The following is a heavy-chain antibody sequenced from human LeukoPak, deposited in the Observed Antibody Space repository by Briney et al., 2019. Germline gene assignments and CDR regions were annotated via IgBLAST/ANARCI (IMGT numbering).Heavy chain of an antibody. V-gene: IGHV4-59*01. J-gene: IGHJ3*02. CDR1: GGSISSYY. CDR3: ARDPPDSSGSVHAFDI. Sequence: SETLSLTCTVSGGSISSYYWSWIRQPPGKGLEWIGYIYYSGSTNYNPSLKRRVTISVDTSKNQFSLKLSSVTAADTAVYYCARDPPDSSGSVHAFDIWGQGTMVTLSS. D-gene: IGHD6-19*01. CDR2: IYYSGST.